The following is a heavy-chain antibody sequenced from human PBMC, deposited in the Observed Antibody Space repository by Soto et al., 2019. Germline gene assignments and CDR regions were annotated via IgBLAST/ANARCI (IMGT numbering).Heavy chain of an antibody. CDR2: VFYSGAT. V-gene: IGHV4-30-4*01. CDR1: GGPIKTRDYY. J-gene: IGHJ4*02. Sequence: PSETLSLTXNVSGGPIKTRDYYWNWVRQPPGKGLEWIGYVFYSGATNYSPSLKSRAAISMDTSKNQFSLSLTSVTAADTAVYYCARAGFSYGHLLFWGQGIRVTVSS. D-gene: IGHD3-10*01. CDR3: ARAGFSYGHLLF.